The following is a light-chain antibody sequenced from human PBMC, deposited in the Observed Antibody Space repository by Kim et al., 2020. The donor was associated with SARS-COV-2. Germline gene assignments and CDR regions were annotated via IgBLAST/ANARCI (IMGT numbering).Light chain of an antibody. V-gene: IGKV1-39*01. J-gene: IGKJ2*01. CDR3: QQSYSTPYT. CDR2: AAS. CDR1: QSISFY. Sequence: DIQMTQSPSSLSASVGDRVTITCRASQSISFYLNWYQQNPGKAPKLLIYAASSLQSGVPSRFSGSGSGTDFTLTVSSLQPEDFATYYCQQSYSTPYTFGQGTKLEI.